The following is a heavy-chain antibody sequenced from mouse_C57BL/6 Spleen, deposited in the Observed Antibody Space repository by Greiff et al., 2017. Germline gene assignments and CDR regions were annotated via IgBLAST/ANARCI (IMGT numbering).Heavy chain of an antibody. CDR2: ISSGCSTI. Sequence: EVMLVESGGGLVKPGGSLKLSCAASGFTFSDYGMHWVRQAPEKGLEWVAYISSGCSTIYYADTVKGRFTISRDNAKNTLFLQMTSLRSEDTAMYYCARQGYDVYFDYWGQGTTLTVSS. CDR1: GFTFSDYG. V-gene: IGHV5-17*01. J-gene: IGHJ2*01. CDR3: ARQGYDVYFDY. D-gene: IGHD2-2*01.